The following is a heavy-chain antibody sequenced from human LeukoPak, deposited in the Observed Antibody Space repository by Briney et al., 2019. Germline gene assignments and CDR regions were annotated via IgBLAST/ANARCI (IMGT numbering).Heavy chain of an antibody. CDR3: ARARTSCSGGSCYPVLGYYYGMDV. V-gene: IGHV4-4*07. CDR2: IYTSGST. D-gene: IGHD2-15*01. Sequence: VKPSETLSLTCTVSGCSISSYYWSWIRQPAGKGLEWIGRIYTSGSTNYNPSLKSRVTMSVDTSKNQFSLKLSSATAADTAVYYCARARTSCSGGSCYPVLGYYYGMDVWGQGTTVTVSS. J-gene: IGHJ6*02. CDR1: GCSISSYY.